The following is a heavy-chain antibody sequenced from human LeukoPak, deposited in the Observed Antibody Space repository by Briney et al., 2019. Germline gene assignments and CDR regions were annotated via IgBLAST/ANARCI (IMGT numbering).Heavy chain of an antibody. Sequence: SETLSLTCAVYGGSFSGYYWSWIRQPPGKGLEWIGEINHSGSTNYNPSLKSRVTISVDTSKNQFSLKLSSVTAADTAVYYCAIGCLGGMVRGVRYYYYYMDVWGKGTTVTVSS. CDR1: GGSFSGYY. CDR3: AIGCLGGMVRGVRYYYYYMDV. J-gene: IGHJ6*03. V-gene: IGHV4-34*01. D-gene: IGHD3-10*01. CDR2: INHSGST.